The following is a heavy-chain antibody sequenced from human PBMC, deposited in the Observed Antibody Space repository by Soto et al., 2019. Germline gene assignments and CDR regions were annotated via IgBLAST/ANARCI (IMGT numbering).Heavy chain of an antibody. J-gene: IGHJ4*02. CDR2: IQAGSGNT. CDR3: ARVPTWGNSGNFYIQHYDS. D-gene: IGHD3-10*01. CDR1: GYSFTTYA. Sequence: ASVKVSCKSSGYSFTTYAIHWVRQAPGQRLQWMGWIQAGSGNTKFSQDFQGRVTFTRDTAATTTFMELSSLRSEDTAVYYCARVPTWGNSGNFYIQHYDSWGQGTLVTVSS. V-gene: IGHV1-3*01.